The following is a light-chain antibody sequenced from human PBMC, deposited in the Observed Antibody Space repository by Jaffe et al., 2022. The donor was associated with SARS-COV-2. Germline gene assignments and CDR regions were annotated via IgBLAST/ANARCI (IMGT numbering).Light chain of an antibody. V-gene: IGLV2-11*01. Sequence: QSALTQPRSVSGSPGQSVTISCTGTSSDVGGYNHVSWYQQHPGKVPKPIIYAVSKRPPGVPDRFSGSKSGNMASLSISGLQAEDEADYYCCSYVGSYTLIFGGGTKLTVL. CDR1: SSDVGGYNH. CDR3: CSYVGSYTLI. CDR2: AVS. J-gene: IGLJ2*01.